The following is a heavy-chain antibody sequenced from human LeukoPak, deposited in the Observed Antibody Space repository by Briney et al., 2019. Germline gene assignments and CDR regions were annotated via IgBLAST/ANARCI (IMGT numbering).Heavy chain of an antibody. CDR3: AKRDPYGSFDY. CDR2: ISGSGNST. Sequence: SGGSLRLSCAASGFTFSSYGMSWVRQAPGKGLEWVSDISGSGNSTYYADSVKGRFTISRDNSKNTLYLQLNSLRAEDTAVYYCAKRDPYGSFDYWGQGALVTVSS. V-gene: IGHV3-23*01. J-gene: IGHJ4*02. CDR1: GFTFSSYG. D-gene: IGHD4-17*01.